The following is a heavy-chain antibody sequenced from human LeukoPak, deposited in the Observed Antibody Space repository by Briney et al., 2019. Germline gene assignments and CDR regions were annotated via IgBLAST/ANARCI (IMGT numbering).Heavy chain of an antibody. CDR2: ISAYNGNT. D-gene: IGHD3-3*01. CDR3: ARAGYYDFWSGYSRDGLDY. Sequence: ASVKVSCKASGYTFTSYGISWVRQAPGQGLEWMGWISAYNGNTNYAQKFQGRVTMTTDTSTSTAYMELRSLRSDDTAVYYCARAGYYDFWSGYSRDGLDYWGQGTLVTVSS. CDR1: GYTFTSYG. J-gene: IGHJ4*02. V-gene: IGHV1-18*01.